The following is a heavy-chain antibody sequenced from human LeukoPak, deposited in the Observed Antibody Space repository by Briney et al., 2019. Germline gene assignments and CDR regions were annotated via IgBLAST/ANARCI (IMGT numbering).Heavy chain of an antibody. D-gene: IGHD3-22*01. V-gene: IGHV3-21*01. CDR3: ARDGGSSGGHYCYMDV. CDR2: ISSSSSYI. CDR1: GFTFSSYS. J-gene: IGHJ6*03. Sequence: GGSLRLSCAASGFTFSSYSMNWVRQAPGKGLEWGSSISSSSSYIYYADSVKGRFTISRDNAKNSLYLQMNSLRAEDPAVYYCARDGGSSGGHYCYMDVWGKGTTVTVSS.